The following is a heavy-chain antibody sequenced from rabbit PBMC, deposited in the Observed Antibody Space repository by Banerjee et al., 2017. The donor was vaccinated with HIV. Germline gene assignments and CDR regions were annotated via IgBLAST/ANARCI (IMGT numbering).Heavy chain of an antibody. J-gene: IGHJ4*01. CDR2: INTSSGNT. Sequence: QEQLEESGGDLVKPEGSLTLTCTASGFSFSNKYVMCWVRQAPGKGLEWIACINTSSGNTVYATWAKGRFTISRTSSTTVALQMTSLTAADTATYFCARGDDYGDYFNLWGPGTLVTVS. D-gene: IGHD2-1*01. CDR3: ARGDDYGDYFNL. CDR1: GFSFSNKYV. V-gene: IGHV1S45*01.